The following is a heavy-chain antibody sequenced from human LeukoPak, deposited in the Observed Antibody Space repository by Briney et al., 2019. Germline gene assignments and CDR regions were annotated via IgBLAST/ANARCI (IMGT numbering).Heavy chain of an antibody. Sequence: ASVKVSCKASGYTFTSYDINWVRQATGQGLEWMGGIIPIFGTANYAQKFQGRVTITTDESTSTAYMELSSLRSEDTAVYYCARAQWFYQPSDYYYYYMDVWGKGTTVTVSS. V-gene: IGHV1-69*05. CDR1: GYTFTSYD. D-gene: IGHD2-2*01. J-gene: IGHJ6*03. CDR3: ARAQWFYQPSDYYYYYMDV. CDR2: IIPIFGTA.